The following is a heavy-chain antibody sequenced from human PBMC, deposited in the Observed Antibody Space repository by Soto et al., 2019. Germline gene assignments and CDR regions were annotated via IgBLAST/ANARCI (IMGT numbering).Heavy chain of an antibody. V-gene: IGHV3-23*01. CDR2: ITASGGTT. D-gene: IGHD3-3*01. CDR3: AKESHDFWSGYDDC. J-gene: IGHJ4*02. CDR1: GFTFRSYA. Sequence: GGSLRLSCSTSGFTFRSYAMSWVRQTPGKGLAWVSAITASGGTTYYAESVKGRFTISRDNFKKTLFLQMSGLRVEDSAVYYCAKESHDFWSGYDDCWGQGTLVTVSS.